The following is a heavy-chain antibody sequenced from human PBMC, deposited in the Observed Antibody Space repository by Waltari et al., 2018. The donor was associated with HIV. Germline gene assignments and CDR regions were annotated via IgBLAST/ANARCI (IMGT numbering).Heavy chain of an antibody. Sequence: EVQLEEYGGGLVQPGGSLRLSCAVSGFTFRSFWMSWVGQAPRKGMEGGDNIKQDGSEKHYADSVKCGFTISSDNAKKSLYRQMNSLRAEYTAVYYWARMGLMVYAIGAFDIWGQGTMVTVSS. V-gene: IGHV3-7*01. CDR3: ARMGLMVYAIGAFDI. CDR1: GFTFRSFW. J-gene: IGHJ3*02. D-gene: IGHD2-8*01. CDR2: IKQDGSEK.